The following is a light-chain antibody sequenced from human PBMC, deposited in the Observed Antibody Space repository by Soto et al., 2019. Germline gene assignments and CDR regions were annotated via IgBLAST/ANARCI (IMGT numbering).Light chain of an antibody. CDR3: QQYINYPLP. Sequence: DIQMTQSPSTLSASVGDRVTITCRASQSISIWLAWYQHKPGKAPKLLVYNAFTSESGVPSRFSGSGSGTEFTLTISSLQPDDFATYYCQQYINYPLPFGGGTNVQI. CDR1: QSISIW. J-gene: IGKJ4*01. V-gene: IGKV1-5*01. CDR2: NAF.